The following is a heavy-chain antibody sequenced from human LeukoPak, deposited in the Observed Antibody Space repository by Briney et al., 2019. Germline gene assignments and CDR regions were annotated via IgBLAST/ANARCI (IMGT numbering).Heavy chain of an antibody. V-gene: IGHV1-18*01. D-gene: IGHD2-15*01. Sequence: ASVKVSCKASGYTFTSYGISWVRQAPGQGLEWMGRVSPYNGNTYYSQRFQDRVTITKDTSTGTAYMDLRNLRTDDTAMYYCARDQRYCSGGNCYPDWFDPWGQGTLVTVSS. CDR1: GYTFTSYG. J-gene: IGHJ5*02. CDR3: ARDQRYCSGGNCYPDWFDP. CDR2: VSPYNGNT.